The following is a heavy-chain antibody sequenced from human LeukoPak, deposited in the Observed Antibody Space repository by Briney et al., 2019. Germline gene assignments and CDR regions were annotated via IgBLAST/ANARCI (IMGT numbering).Heavy chain of an antibody. CDR1: GGSISSYY. J-gene: IGHJ5*02. CDR2: IYYSGST. CDR3: ARSYYDSSGYYFNWFDP. V-gene: IGHV4-59*01. D-gene: IGHD3-22*01. Sequence: SETLSLTCTVSGGSISSYYWSWIRQPPGKGLEWIGYIYYSGSTNYIPSLKSRVTISVDTSKNQFSLKLSSVTAADTAVYYCARSYYDSSGYYFNWFDPWGQGTLVTVSS.